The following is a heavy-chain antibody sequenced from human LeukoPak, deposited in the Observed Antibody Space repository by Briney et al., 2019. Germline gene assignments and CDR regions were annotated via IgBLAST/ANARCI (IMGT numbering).Heavy chain of an antibody. D-gene: IGHD2-21*01. J-gene: IGHJ4*02. CDR3: AKGRPAYCGGDCYSDY. CDR1: GFTFSSYA. V-gene: IGHV3-23*01. CDR2: ISGSGGST. Sequence: GGSLRLSCAASGFTFSSYAMSWLRQAPGKGLEWVSAISGSGGSTYYADSVKGRFTISRDNSKHTLYLQMNSLRAEDTAVYYCAKGRPAYCGGDCYSDYWGRGTLVTVSS.